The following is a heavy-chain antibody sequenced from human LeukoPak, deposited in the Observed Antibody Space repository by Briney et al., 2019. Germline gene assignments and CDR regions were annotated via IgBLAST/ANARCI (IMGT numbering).Heavy chain of an antibody. D-gene: IGHD3-10*01. CDR2: IYYSGST. Sequence: SETLSLTCTVSGGSISSYYWSWIRQPPGKGLEWIGYIYYSGSTNYNPSLKSRVTISVDTSKNQFSPKLSSVTAADTAVYYCARDRRLGSGSYGAYNWSDPWGQGTLVTVSS. CDR1: GGSISSYY. CDR3: ARDRRLGSGSYGAYNWSDP. V-gene: IGHV4-59*01. J-gene: IGHJ5*02.